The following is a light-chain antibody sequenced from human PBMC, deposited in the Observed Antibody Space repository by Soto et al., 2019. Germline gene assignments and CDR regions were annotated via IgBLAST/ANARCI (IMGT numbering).Light chain of an antibody. CDR2: EVS. CDR1: SSDVGGYNY. V-gene: IGLV2-14*01. J-gene: IGLJ1*01. Sequence: QSALTQPASMSGSPGQSITISCTGTSSDVGGYNYVSWYQQHPGKAPKLMIYEVSNRPSGVSNRFSGSKSGNMASRTISGLQAEDEADYYCSSYTSSSTLVFGTGTKVTVL. CDR3: SSYTSSSTLV.